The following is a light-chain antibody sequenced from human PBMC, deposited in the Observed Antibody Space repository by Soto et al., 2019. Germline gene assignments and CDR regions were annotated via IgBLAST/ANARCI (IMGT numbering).Light chain of an antibody. V-gene: IGLV4-69*01. J-gene: IGLJ3*02. CDR1: SGHSTYA. Sequence: QSVLTQSPSASASLGASVNLTCTLSSGHSTYAIAWHQQQPEKGPRYLMKLNSDGSHKKGDGIPDRFSGSSSGAERYLTISSLQSEDEADYYCQTWGTGYWVFGGGTKVTVL. CDR3: QTWGTGYWV. CDR2: LNSDGSH.